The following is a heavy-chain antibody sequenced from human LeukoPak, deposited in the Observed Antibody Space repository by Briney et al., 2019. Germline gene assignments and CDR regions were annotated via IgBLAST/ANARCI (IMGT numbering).Heavy chain of an antibody. J-gene: IGHJ4*02. CDR1: GFTFSSYA. CDR2: ISGGGDNT. D-gene: IGHD2-21*02. CDR3: ARAYCGGDSYPANY. Sequence: GGSLRLSCAASGFTFSSYAMSWVRQAPGKGLEWVSTISGGGDNTYYADSVKGRFTISRDNSKNTLYLQMNSLRAEDTAVYYCARAYCGGDSYPANYWGQGTLVTVSS. V-gene: IGHV3-23*01.